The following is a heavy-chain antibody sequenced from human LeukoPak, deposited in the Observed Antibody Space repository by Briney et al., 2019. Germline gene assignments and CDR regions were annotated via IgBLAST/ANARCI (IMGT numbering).Heavy chain of an antibody. CDR3: ARDLGLHNSSGSSGRGLVN. CDR2: INPSGGSR. D-gene: IGHD3-22*01. CDR1: GYTFTTYY. J-gene: IGHJ1*01. Sequence: ASVKVLCSSSGYTFTTYYQQCVPQAPGQGLEWMGIINPSGGSRSYAQKFQGRVTMTRDTSTSTVYMELSSLRSEDTAMYYCARDLGLHNSSGSSGRGLVNWGQGTLVTVSS. V-gene: IGHV1-46*01.